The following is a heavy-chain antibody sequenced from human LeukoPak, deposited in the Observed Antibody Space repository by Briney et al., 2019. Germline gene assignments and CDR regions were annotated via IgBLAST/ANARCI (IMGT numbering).Heavy chain of an antibody. V-gene: IGHV3-74*01. D-gene: IGHD2/OR15-2a*01. Sequence: PGGSLRLSCAASGFTFDDSWVHWVRQAPGKGLVWVARISPDGSDRIYGGSVQGRTTVSRDNARDTVYLEMSSLRVEDTAVYYCSRDPNFYVSLWGQGTLVTVSS. CDR2: ISPDGSDR. CDR3: SRDPNFYVSL. CDR1: GFTFDDSW. J-gene: IGHJ4*02.